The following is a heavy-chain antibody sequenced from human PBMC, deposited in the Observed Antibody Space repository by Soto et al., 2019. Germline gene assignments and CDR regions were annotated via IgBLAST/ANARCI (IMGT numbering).Heavy chain of an antibody. Sequence: ASVKGPCKASGYTFTSYHIHCVRQAPGQGPEWMGMISPSGARTTYAQKLQTRVSMTRDTSTSTVYMELSSLGSDDTAVYFCAREGVQGGLDVWGQGTTVTVSS. J-gene: IGHJ6*02. CDR2: ISPSGART. CDR3: AREGVQGGLDV. CDR1: GYTFTSYH. V-gene: IGHV1-46*04. D-gene: IGHD2-8*01.